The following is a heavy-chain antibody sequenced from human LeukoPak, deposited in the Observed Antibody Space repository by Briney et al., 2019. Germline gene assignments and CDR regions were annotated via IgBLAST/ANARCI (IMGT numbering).Heavy chain of an antibody. D-gene: IGHD1-1*01. Sequence: GGSLRLSCVASGFTVTSIYVNWVRQAPGKGLEWVSIIYSGGYTHLADSVKGRFTISRDNSKNTLYLQMNSLGVEDAAVYYCARYDNIQGYMDVCGKGTTVTVSS. CDR2: IYSGGYT. CDR1: GFTVTSIY. V-gene: IGHV3-66*02. J-gene: IGHJ6*03. CDR3: ARYDNIQGYMDV.